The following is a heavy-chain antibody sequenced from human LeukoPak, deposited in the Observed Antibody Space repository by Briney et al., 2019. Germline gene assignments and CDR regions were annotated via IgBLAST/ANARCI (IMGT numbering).Heavy chain of an antibody. Sequence: GGSLRLSCAASGFTFSSYWMSWVRQAPGKGLEWVANIKQDGSEKYYVDSVKGRFTISRDNSKNTLYLQMNSLRAEDTAVYYCARDRITIFGVVIKRPIDYWGQGTLVTVSS. V-gene: IGHV3-7*01. J-gene: IGHJ4*02. CDR3: ARDRITIFGVVIKRPIDY. CDR1: GFTFSSYW. D-gene: IGHD3-3*01. CDR2: IKQDGSEK.